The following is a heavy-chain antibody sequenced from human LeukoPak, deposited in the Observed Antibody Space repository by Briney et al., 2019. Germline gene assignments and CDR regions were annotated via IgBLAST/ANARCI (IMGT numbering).Heavy chain of an antibody. V-gene: IGHV1-69*13. D-gene: IGHD3-22*01. CDR3: ARVPGWGYYDSSGYFPLDY. J-gene: IGHJ4*02. CDR1: GGTSSSYA. Sequence: ASVKVSCKASGGTSSSYAISWVRQAPGQGLEWMGGIIPIFGTANYAQKFQGRVTITPDEPTSTPYMELSSLRSEDTAVYYCARVPGWGYYDSSGYFPLDYWGQGTLVTVSS. CDR2: IIPIFGTA.